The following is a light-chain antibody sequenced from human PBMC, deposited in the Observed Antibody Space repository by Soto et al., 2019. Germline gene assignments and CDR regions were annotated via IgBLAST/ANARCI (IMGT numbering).Light chain of an antibody. V-gene: IGLV2-14*01. CDR2: EVT. J-gene: IGLJ2*01. Sequence: QSALTQPASVSGSPGQSITISCTGTSSDVGGYNYVSWYQQHPGKAPKLMISEVTNRPSWVSNRFSGSKSGNTASLTISGLQAEDEADYYCSSYTSSSTLVFGGGTKVTVL. CDR1: SSDVGGYNY. CDR3: SSYTSSSTLV.